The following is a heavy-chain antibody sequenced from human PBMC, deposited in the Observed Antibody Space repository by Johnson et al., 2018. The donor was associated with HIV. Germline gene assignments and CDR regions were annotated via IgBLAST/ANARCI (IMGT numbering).Heavy chain of an antibody. D-gene: IGHD2-8*01. CDR2: IKSTSDDGTT. J-gene: IGHJ3*02. V-gene: IGHV3-15*01. Sequence: VQLVESGGGLIQPGGSLRLSCAASGFTVSSNYMSWVRQAPGKGLEWVGRIKSTSDDGTTDYATPVKGRFTISRDDSQDTLYLQMNSLRTEDTAVYYCSTGDIVVMVGETLLPLHDAFDIWGQGTMVTVSS. CDR3: STGDIVVMVGETLLPLHDAFDI. CDR1: GFTVSSNY.